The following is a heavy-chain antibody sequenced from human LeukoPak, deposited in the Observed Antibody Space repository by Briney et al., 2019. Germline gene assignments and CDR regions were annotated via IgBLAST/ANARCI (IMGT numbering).Heavy chain of an antibody. CDR3: AREYSASEH. V-gene: IGHV1-2*02. Sequence: ASVKVSCKASGYNFVGYYLHWVRQAPGQGLEWMAWIDPYTGNTHYAQKFQGRVTVTRDTSLSTTYMELNWLTSDDTALYYCAREYSASEHWGQGTLVTVSS. CDR2: IDPYTGNT. J-gene: IGHJ1*01. CDR1: GYNFVGYY. D-gene: IGHD5-12*01.